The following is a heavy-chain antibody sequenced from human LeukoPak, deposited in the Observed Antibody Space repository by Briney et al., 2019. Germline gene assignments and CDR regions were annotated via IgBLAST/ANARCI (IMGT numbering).Heavy chain of an antibody. V-gene: IGHV3-48*01. CDR2: ISSDSTII. CDR3: AKVPRQHDNRFDP. Sequence: GGSLRLSCAASGFTFSSHSMNWVRQAPGKGLEWISYISSDSTIIHYADSVKGRFTISRDDAKSSLYLQMNSLRAEDTAIYYCAKVPRQHDNRFDPWGQGTLVTVSS. D-gene: IGHD3-9*01. CDR1: GFTFSSHS. J-gene: IGHJ5*02.